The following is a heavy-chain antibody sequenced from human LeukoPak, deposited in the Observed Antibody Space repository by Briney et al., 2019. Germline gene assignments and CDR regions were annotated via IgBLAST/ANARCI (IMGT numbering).Heavy chain of an antibody. CDR2: IKSKTDGGTT. V-gene: IGHV3-15*01. CDR3: TTPNSGYSSGWSPYYLDY. Sequence: GGSLRLSCAASGFTFSNAWMSWVRQAPGKGLEWVGRIKSKTDGGTTDYAAPVKGRFTISRDDSKNTLYLQMNSLKTEDTAVYYCTTPNSGYSSGWSPYYLDYWGQGTLVTVSS. D-gene: IGHD6-19*01. J-gene: IGHJ4*02. CDR1: GFTFSNAW.